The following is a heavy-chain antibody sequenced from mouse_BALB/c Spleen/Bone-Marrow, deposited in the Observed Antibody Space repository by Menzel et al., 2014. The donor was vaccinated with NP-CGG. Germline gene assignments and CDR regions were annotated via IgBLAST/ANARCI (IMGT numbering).Heavy chain of an antibody. CDR1: GDSITNDY. V-gene: IGHV3-8*02. J-gene: IGHJ2*01. CDR2: ISYSGNN. Sequence: DVKLVESGPSLVKPSQSLYLTCSVTGDSITNDYWNWIRKFPGNKIDYMGYISYSGNNYYNPSLKSRISITRDSSKNQFYLQWNSVTAEDTSSYSCARWTCYYFDYWGQGTTLTVSS. CDR3: ARWTCYYFDY.